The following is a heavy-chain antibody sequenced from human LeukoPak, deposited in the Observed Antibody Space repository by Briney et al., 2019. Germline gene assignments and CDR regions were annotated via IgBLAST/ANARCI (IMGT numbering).Heavy chain of an antibody. CDR2: VKSKTDGGTT. D-gene: IGHD3-22*01. CDR1: GFTFSNAW. Sequence: GGSLRLSCAASGFTFSNAWMNWVRQAPGKGLEWVGRVKSKTDGGTTDYAAPVKGRFTISRDDLKNMLCLQMNSLKTEDTAVYYCTKASGYVIDYWGQGTLVTVSS. CDR3: TKASGYVIDY. J-gene: IGHJ4*02. V-gene: IGHV3-15*07.